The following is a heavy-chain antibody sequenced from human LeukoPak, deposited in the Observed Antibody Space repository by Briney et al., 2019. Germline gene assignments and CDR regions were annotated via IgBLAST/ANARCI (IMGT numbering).Heavy chain of an antibody. CDR3: ARRTIWRFLDP. V-gene: IGHV3-7*01. Sequence: GGSLRLSCAASGFTFSIYCMSWVRQASGKGLEWVANIKQDGSEKYYGDSVKGRFTISRDNAKNSLYLQMNSLRAEDTAVYYCARRTIWRFLDPWGQGTLVTVSS. CDR2: IKQDGSEK. J-gene: IGHJ5*02. CDR1: GFTFSIYC. D-gene: IGHD3-3*01.